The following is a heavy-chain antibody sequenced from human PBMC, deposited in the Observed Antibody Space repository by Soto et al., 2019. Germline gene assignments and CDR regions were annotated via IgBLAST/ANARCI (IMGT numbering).Heavy chain of an antibody. CDR1: GYTFTSYG. CDR2: ISAYNGNT. J-gene: IGHJ6*02. D-gene: IGHD3-3*01. CDR3: ARGHEKKDVIEGDFWSGYYTGIPRYYYYGMDV. Sequence: GASVKVSCKASGYTFTSYGISWVRQAPGQGLEWMGWISAYNGNTNYAQKLQGRVTMTTDTSTSTAYMELRSLRSDDTAVYYCARGHEKKDVIEGDFWSGYYTGIPRYYYYGMDVWGQGTTVTVSS. V-gene: IGHV1-18*01.